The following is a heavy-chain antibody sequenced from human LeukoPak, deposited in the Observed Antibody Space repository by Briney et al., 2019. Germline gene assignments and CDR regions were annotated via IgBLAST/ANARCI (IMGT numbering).Heavy chain of an antibody. D-gene: IGHD1-26*01. CDR1: GGSISSYY. CDR3: ARTTSSGSYDFDY. J-gene: IGHJ4*02. CDR2: IYYSGST. V-gene: IGHV4-59*01. Sequence: SETLSLTSTVSGGSISSYYWSWIRQPPGKGLEWIGYIYYSGSTNYNPSLKSRVTISVDTSKNQFSLKLSSVTAADTAVYYCARTTSSGSYDFDYWGQGTLVTVSS.